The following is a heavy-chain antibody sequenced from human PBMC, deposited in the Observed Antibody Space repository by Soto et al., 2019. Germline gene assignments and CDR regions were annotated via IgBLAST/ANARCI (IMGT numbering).Heavy chain of an antibody. J-gene: IGHJ3*02. D-gene: IGHD1-26*01. V-gene: IGHV4-30-4*01. CDR1: GGYISSGDYY. Sequence: PSETLSLTCTVSGGYISSGDYYWSWIRQPPGKGLEWIGYIYYSGSTYYNPSLKSRVTISVDTSKNQFSLKLSSVTAADTAVYYCASSGSYWGNDAFDIWGQGTMVTVSS. CDR2: IYYSGST. CDR3: ASSGSYWGNDAFDI.